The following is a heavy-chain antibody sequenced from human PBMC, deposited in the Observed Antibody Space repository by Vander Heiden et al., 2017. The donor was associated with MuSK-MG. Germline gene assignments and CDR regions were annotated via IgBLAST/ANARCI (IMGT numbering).Heavy chain of an antibody. Sequence: QVQLVESGGGVVQPGRSLRLSCPASGFTFSSYAMHRVSQAPGKGLEWVAVISYDGSNKYYADSVKGRFTISRDNSKNTLYLQMNSLRAEDTAVYYCARGYIVGAITGAFDIWGQGTMVTVSS. CDR2: ISYDGSNK. CDR1: GFTFSSYA. D-gene: IGHD1-26*01. J-gene: IGHJ3*02. V-gene: IGHV3-30-3*01. CDR3: ARGYIVGAITGAFDI.